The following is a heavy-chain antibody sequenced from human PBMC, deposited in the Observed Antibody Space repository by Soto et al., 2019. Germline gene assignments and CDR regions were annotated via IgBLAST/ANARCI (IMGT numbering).Heavy chain of an antibody. Sequence: GESLRIPRKVSGDNITSYWVGWVRQMNGIGLEWMGIIYPGDSDTRYSPSFQRQVTISADKSISTAYLQWSSLKASDTAMYYCARLSGSYGYYYYGMDVWGQGTTVTVSS. J-gene: IGHJ6*02. D-gene: IGHD1-26*01. CDR1: GDNITSYW. CDR2: IYPGDSDT. V-gene: IGHV5-51*01. CDR3: ARLSGSYGYYYYGMDV.